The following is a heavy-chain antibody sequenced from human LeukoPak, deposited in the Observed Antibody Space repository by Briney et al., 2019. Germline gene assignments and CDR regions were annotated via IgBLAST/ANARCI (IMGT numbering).Heavy chain of an antibody. CDR1: GYTLTKYG. J-gene: IGHJ6*02. V-gene: IGHV1-18*04. Sequence: ASVKVSCEASGYTLTKYGISWVRQAPGQGPEWMGWISGYNGNTNYAQKFQGRVTMTTDTSTSTAYMELRDLTSDDTAVYYCGRDYYYGTSAPYNFGIDVWGQGTTVTVSS. CDR3: GRDYYYGTSAPYNFGIDV. CDR2: ISGYNGNT. D-gene: IGHD3-10*01.